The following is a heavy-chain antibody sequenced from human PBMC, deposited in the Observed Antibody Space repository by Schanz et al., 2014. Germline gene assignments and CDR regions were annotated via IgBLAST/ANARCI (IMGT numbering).Heavy chain of an antibody. D-gene: IGHD2-2*01. J-gene: IGHJ4*02. Sequence: QVQLVQSGAEVKKPGASVRVSCKTSGYTFSDYGISWVRQAPGQGLEWLGWISGSNGNTNYTQKFQGRVTMTIDPYTSTAYMELRNLRSEDTAVYYCARAPTAYCSDTSCLGTPFDYWGQGTLVTVSS. CDR3: ARAPTAYCSDTSCLGTPFDY. CDR1: GYTFSDYG. V-gene: IGHV1-18*01. CDR2: ISGSNGNT.